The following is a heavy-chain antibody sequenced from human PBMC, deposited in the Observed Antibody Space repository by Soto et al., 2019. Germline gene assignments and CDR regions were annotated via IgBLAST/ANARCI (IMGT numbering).Heavy chain of an antibody. Sequence: PSETLSFPGTLSGASISSIDWGWIRRSDGKGREWIWRSYATGSTDYNPSLKSRVMMSVDTAKKQFSLKLRSLTAADTAVYYCVRDGTKTLRDWFDPWGQGITVTVSS. CDR2: SYATGST. CDR3: VRDGTKTLRDWFDP. J-gene: IGHJ5*02. CDR1: GASISSID. V-gene: IGHV4-4*07. D-gene: IGHD1-1*01.